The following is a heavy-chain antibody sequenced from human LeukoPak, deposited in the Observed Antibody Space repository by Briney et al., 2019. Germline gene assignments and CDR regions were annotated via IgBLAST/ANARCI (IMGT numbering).Heavy chain of an antibody. CDR1: GFTFSSYG. CDR3: ARSPRGVDTAMATPGEFDY. CDR2: IRYDGSNK. D-gene: IGHD5-18*01. V-gene: IGHV3-30*02. J-gene: IGHJ4*02. Sequence: GGSLRLSCAASGFTFSSYGMHWVRQAPGKGLEWVAFIRYDGSNKYYADSVKGRFTISRDNSKNTLYLQMNSLRAEDTAVYYCARSPRGVDTAMATPGEFDYWGQGTLVTVSS.